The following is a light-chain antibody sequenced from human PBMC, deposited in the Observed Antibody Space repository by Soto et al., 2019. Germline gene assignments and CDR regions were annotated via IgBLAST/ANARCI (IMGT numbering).Light chain of an antibody. CDR2: AAS. Sequence: DIQMTQSPSSVSASVGDRVTISCRASQDISSWVAWYQQKPGRAPKLLISAASSLHSGVPGRFSGSGSGTDFSLIISSLQPEDFATYFCQQGDSFPFTFGGGTKVEI. V-gene: IGKV1-12*01. CDR1: QDISSW. CDR3: QQGDSFPFT. J-gene: IGKJ4*01.